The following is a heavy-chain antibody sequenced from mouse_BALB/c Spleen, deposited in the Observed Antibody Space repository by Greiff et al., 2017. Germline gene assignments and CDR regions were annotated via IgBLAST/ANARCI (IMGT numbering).Heavy chain of an antibody. CDR2: ISSGGSYT. D-gene: IGHD1-1*01. J-gene: IGHJ4*01. CDR3: AKFITTVVATDYYAMDY. Sequence: DVHLVESGGDLVKPGGSLKLSCAASGFTFSSYGMSWVRQTPDKRLEWVATISSGGSYTYYPDSVKGRFTISRDNAKNTLYLQMSSLKSEDTAMYYCAKFITTVVATDYYAMDYWGQGTSVTVSS. V-gene: IGHV5-6*01. CDR1: GFTFSSYG.